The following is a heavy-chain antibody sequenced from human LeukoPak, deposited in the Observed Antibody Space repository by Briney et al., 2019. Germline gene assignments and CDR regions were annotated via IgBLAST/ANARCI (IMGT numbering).Heavy chain of an antibody. J-gene: IGHJ4*02. CDR1: GFTFSSYS. CDR2: ISSSSSYI. CDR3: ASGTTGYCSGGSCEGRG. D-gene: IGHD2-15*01. V-gene: IGHV3-21*01. Sequence: PGGSLRLSCAASGFTFSSYSMNWVRQAPGKGLEWVSSISSSSSYIYYADSVKGRFTISRDNAKNSLYLQMNSLRAEDTAVYYCASGTTGYCSGGSCEGRGWGQGTLVTVSS.